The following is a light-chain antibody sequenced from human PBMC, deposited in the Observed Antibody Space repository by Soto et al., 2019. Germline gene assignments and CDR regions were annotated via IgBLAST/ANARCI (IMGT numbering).Light chain of an antibody. V-gene: IGKV1-8*01. Sequence: AIRMTQSPSSLSASTGDRVTITCRASQRIASYLAWYQQKPGKAPKLLIYAASTLQSGVPSRFSGSGSGIDFTLTISWLQSEDSATYYCQQYYNSPLTVGGGTKGEIK. J-gene: IGKJ4*01. CDR1: QRIASY. CDR3: QQYYNSPLT. CDR2: AAS.